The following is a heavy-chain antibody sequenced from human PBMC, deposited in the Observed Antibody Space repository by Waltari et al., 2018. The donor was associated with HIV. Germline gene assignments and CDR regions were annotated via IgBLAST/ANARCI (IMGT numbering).Heavy chain of an antibody. V-gene: IGHV3-73*01. D-gene: IGHD2-8*01. CDR2: ITSKGDNYAT. CDR3: ALYGFGPRYYGMDV. J-gene: IGHJ6*02. Sequence: EVQLVESGGGLVQPGGSLNVSCAAYGFTSRAPQIHLARQASGRGLEWVGRITSKGDNYATAYAASVKGRFTISRDDSKNTADLQMNSLKTEDTAIYYCALYGFGPRYYGMDVWGQGTTVTVSS. CDR1: GFTSRAPQ.